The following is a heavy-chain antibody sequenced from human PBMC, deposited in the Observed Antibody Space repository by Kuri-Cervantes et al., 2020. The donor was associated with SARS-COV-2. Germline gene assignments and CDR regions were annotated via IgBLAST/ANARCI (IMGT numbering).Heavy chain of an antibody. CDR3: ARGPWSGSWIQLWFFDY. CDR2: MNPNSGNT. Sequence: ASVKVSCKTPETTFPNSDINWVRQATGQGLEWMGWMNPNSGNTGYAQKVQGRVTMTRNTSISTAYMELSSLRSEDTAVYYCARGPWSGSWIQLWFFDYWGQGTLVTVSS. CDR1: ETTFPNSD. J-gene: IGHJ4*02. D-gene: IGHD5-18*01. V-gene: IGHV1-8*01.